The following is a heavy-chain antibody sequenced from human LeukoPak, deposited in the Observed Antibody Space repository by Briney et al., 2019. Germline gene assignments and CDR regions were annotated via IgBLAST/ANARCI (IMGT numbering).Heavy chain of an antibody. CDR2: IYNSGSA. V-gene: IGHV4-39*01. Sequence: SETLSLTCTVSGGSISNNNHYWGWIRQPPEKGLGWIGSIYNSGSAYNNPSLKSRVTISVDTSKNQFSLKLSSVTAADTAVYYCARQGYYYGSGSYYNEAYMDVWGKGTTVTISS. J-gene: IGHJ6*03. CDR3: ARQGYYYGSGSYYNEAYMDV. CDR1: GGSISNNNHY. D-gene: IGHD3-10*01.